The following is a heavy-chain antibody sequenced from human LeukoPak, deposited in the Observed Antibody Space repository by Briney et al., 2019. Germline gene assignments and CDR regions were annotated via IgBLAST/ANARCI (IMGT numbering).Heavy chain of an antibody. CDR2: IKPDSGGT. V-gene: IGHV1-2*02. Sequence: ASVKVSCKASRYTFTDYYMHWVRQAAGQGLEWMGWIKPDSGGTHYVQKFQGRVTMTRDTSITTAYMELRLSSDDTAVYYCARFDQDWGTFDYWGQGTVVNVSS. D-gene: IGHD7-27*01. CDR1: RYTFTDYY. CDR3: ARFDQDWGTFDY. J-gene: IGHJ4*02.